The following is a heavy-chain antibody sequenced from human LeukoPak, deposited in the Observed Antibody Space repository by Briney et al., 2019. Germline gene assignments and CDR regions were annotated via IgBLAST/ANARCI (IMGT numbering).Heavy chain of an antibody. CDR3: GRGGKVEQLVLAR. CDR1: GFTFSSYW. V-gene: IGHV3-74*01. Sequence: GGSLRLSCAASGFTFSSYWMHWVRQAPEKGLVWVSRISSDGSSTTYADSVKGRFTISRDNAKNTLYLQMNSLRAEDTAVYYCGRGGKVEQLVLARWGQGSLVTVSS. J-gene: IGHJ4*02. CDR2: ISSDGSST. D-gene: IGHD6-13*01.